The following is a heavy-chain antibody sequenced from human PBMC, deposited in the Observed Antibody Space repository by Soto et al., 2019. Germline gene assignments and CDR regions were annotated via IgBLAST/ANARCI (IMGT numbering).Heavy chain of an antibody. V-gene: IGHV3-21*01. D-gene: IGHD3-9*01. CDR3: ARGYSDILTGYTLDY. J-gene: IGHJ4*02. CDR1: GFPFSSYS. Sequence: GGSLRLSCAASGFPFSSYSMNWVRQAPGRGLEWVSSISSSSSYIYYADSVKGRFTISRDNAKNSLYLQMNSLRAEDTAVYYCARGYSDILTGYTLDYWGQGTLVTVSS. CDR2: ISSSSSYI.